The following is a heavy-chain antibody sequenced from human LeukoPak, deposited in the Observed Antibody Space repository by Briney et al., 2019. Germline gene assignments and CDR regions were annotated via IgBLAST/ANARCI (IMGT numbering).Heavy chain of an antibody. Sequence: PSETLSLTCTVSGGSITSSNYYWGWIRQHPGRGREGIGSFYYSGSTNYNPSLKSPVTISVDTSKNQFSLKLSSVTAADTAVYYCVYYYGSGSVEYWGQGTLVTVSS. D-gene: IGHD3-10*01. CDR2: FYYSGST. CDR1: GGSITSSNYY. CDR3: VYYYGSGSVEY. V-gene: IGHV4-39*01. J-gene: IGHJ4*02.